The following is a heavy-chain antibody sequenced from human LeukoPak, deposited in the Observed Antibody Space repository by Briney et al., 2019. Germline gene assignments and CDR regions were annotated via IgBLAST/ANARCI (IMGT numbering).Heavy chain of an antibody. D-gene: IGHD4-17*01. J-gene: IGHJ5*02. CDR3: ARLGRYGDYAGWFDP. CDR2: IYYSGST. V-gene: IGHV4-59*08. CDR1: GGSISSYY. Sequence: PSETLSLACTVSGGSISSYYWSWIRQPPGKGLEWIGYIYYSGSTNYNPSLKSRVTISVDTSKNQFSLKLSSVTAADTAVYYRARLGRYGDYAGWFDPWGQGTLVTVSS.